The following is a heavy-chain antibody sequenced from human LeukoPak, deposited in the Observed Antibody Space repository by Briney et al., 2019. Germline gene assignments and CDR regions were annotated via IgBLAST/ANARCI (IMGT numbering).Heavy chain of an antibody. J-gene: IGHJ2*01. V-gene: IGHV4-4*09. CDR2: IYTSGST. Sequence: SETLSLTCTVSGGSISSDYWSWIRQPPGKGLEWIGYIYTSGSTNYNPSLKSRVTISVDTSKNQFSLKLSSVTAADTAVYYCARRADRDSSSSRNWYFDLWGRGTLVTVSS. CDR3: ARRADRDSSSSRNWYFDL. CDR1: GGSISSDY. D-gene: IGHD6-6*01.